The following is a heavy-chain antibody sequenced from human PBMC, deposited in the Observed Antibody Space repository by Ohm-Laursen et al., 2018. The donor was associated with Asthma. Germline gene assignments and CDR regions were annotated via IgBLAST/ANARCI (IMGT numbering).Heavy chain of an antibody. Sequence: GSLRLSCAASGYTFSRYSIHWVRQVPGKGLEWVASISTASTFIYYADSVRGRFTTSRDNSKNTLYLQMNSLRAEDTAVYYCARDRLLLNAGIDYWGQGTLVTVSS. V-gene: IGHV3-21*01. J-gene: IGHJ4*02. CDR1: GYTFSRYS. CDR3: ARDRLLLNAGIDY. D-gene: IGHD1-26*01. CDR2: ISTASTFI.